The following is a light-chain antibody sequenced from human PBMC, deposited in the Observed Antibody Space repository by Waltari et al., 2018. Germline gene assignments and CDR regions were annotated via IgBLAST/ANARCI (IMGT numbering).Light chain of an antibody. CDR2: AAS. CDR3: QQSYSTPPYT. V-gene: IGKV1-39*01. CDR1: QSISSY. Sequence: DIQMTQSPSSLSASVGDRVTITSRASQSISSYLNWYQQKPGKAPKLLIYAASSLQSGVPSRFSGSGSGTDFTLTISSLQPEDFATYYCQQSYSTPPYTIGQGTKLEIK. J-gene: IGKJ2*01.